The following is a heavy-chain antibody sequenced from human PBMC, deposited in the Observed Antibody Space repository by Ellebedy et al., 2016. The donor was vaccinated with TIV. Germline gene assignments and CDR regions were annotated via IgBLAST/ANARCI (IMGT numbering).Heavy chain of an antibody. Sequence: MPSETLSLTCAVYGGSFSGYYWNWIRQPPGKGLEWIGEINHSGSTNYNPSLKSRVTISVDTSKNQFSLELNSVTAADTAVYDCARLPPGDIFGYFDYWGQGILVTVSS. J-gene: IGHJ4*02. D-gene: IGHD3-3*02. CDR2: INHSGST. CDR3: ARLPPGDIFGYFDY. CDR1: GGSFSGYY. V-gene: IGHV4-34*01.